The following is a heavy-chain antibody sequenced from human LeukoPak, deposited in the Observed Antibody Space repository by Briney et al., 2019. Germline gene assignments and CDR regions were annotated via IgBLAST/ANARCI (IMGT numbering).Heavy chain of an antibody. V-gene: IGHV4-59*01. J-gene: IGHJ4*02. CDR1: GGSINNYY. CDR3: ARYGAAGYYLDY. CDR2: IYYTGRT. D-gene: IGHD2-2*03. Sequence: SETLSLTCSVSGGSINNYYWSWLRQPPGKGLEYVGFIYYTGRTNYDSALKSRVTISVDTSKNQFSLNLNSVTAADTAVYYCARYGAAGYYLDYWGQGILVTVSS.